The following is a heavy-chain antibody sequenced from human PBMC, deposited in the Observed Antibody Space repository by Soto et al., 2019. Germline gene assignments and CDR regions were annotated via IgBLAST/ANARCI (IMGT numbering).Heavy chain of an antibody. CDR1: GYTLTELS. V-gene: IGHV1-24*01. Sequence: ASVKVSCKVSGYTLTELSMHWVRQAPGKGLEWMGGFDPEDGETIYAQKFQGRVTMTEDTSTDTAYMELSSLRSEDTAVYYCATTVVVVAATDYWGQGTLVTVSS. CDR3: ATTVVVVAATDY. CDR2: FDPEDGET. J-gene: IGHJ4*02. D-gene: IGHD2-15*01.